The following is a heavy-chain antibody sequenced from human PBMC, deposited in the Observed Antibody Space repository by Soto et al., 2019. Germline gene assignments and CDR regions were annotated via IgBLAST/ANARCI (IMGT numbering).Heavy chain of an antibody. J-gene: IGHJ3*02. Sequence: PSETLSLTCTVSGGSISSYYWTWIRQPPGKGLEWIGYIYYSGGTNHNPSLKSRVTISVDTSKNQFSLKLSSVTAADTAVYYCATPRAEDAFDIWGQGTMVTVSS. CDR3: ATPRAEDAFDI. CDR2: IYYSGGT. D-gene: IGHD3-10*01. CDR1: GGSISSYY. V-gene: IGHV4-59*01.